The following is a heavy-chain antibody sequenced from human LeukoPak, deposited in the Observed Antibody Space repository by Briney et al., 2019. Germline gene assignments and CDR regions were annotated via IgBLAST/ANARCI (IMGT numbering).Heavy chain of an antibody. CDR3: ARVIGAQLAGIDY. CDR2: ISSSTSTI. V-gene: IGHV3-48*04. J-gene: IGHJ4*02. CDR1: GFIFSSYS. D-gene: IGHD1-1*01. Sequence: PGGSLRLSCAASGFIFSSYSMNWVRQAPGKGLELVSFISSSTSTIYYADSVKGRFTISRDNAKNSLYLQMSSLRAEDTAVYYCARVIGAQLAGIDYWGQGTLVTVSS.